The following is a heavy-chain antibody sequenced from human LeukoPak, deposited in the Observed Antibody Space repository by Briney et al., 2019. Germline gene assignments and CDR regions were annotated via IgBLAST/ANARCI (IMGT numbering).Heavy chain of an antibody. V-gene: IGHV3-30*04. D-gene: IGHD1-26*01. J-gene: IGHJ4*02. Sequence: GRSLRLSCAASGFTFSSYAMPWVRQAPGKGLEWVAVISYDGSNKYYADSVKGRFTISRDNSKNTLYLQMNSLRAEDTAVYYCARDKIGEPPYYFDYWGQGTLVTVSS. CDR1: GFTFSSYA. CDR2: ISYDGSNK. CDR3: ARDKIGEPPYYFDY.